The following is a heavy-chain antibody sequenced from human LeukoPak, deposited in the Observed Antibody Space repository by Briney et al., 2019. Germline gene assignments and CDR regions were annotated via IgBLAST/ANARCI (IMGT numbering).Heavy chain of an antibody. J-gene: IGHJ4*02. CDR3: ARDGYTASYFSLDY. V-gene: IGHV4-4*07. Sequence: SETLSLTCTVSGGSIRSYYWSWIRQPAGKGLESIGRIYSSGTTNYNPSLKSRVTMSVDMSTNQFSLRLSSVTAADTAIYYCARDGYTASYFSLDYWGQGILVTVSS. CDR1: GGSIRSYY. CDR2: IYSSGTT. D-gene: IGHD3-16*02.